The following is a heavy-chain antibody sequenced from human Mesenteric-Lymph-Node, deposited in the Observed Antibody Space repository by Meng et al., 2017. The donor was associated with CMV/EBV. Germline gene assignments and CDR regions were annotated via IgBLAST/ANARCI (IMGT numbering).Heavy chain of an antibody. CDR3: ARDNRNYWFDH. J-gene: IGHJ5*02. D-gene: IGHD1-14*01. Sequence: SVKVSCKASGGTFSTYSFNWVRQAPGQGLEWMGRITPILDITDYPQKFQGRVTITADKSTNTTYMELSSLRSEDTAVYYCARDNRNYWFDHWGQGTLVTVSS. V-gene: IGHV1-69*04. CDR2: ITPILDIT. CDR1: GGTFSTYS.